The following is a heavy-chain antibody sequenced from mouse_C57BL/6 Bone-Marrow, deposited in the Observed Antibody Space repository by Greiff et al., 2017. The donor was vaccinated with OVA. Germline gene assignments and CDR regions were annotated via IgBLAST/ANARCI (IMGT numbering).Heavy chain of an antibody. CDR1: GYTFTSYW. V-gene: IGHV1-64*01. D-gene: IGHD1-1*01. CDR3: ARRHYYGSSLFAY. J-gene: IGHJ3*01. CDR2: IHPNSGST. Sequence: QVQLQQPGAELVKPGASVKLSCKASGYTFTSYWMHWVKQRPGQGLEWIGMIHPNSGSTNYNEKFKSKATLTVDKSSSTAYMQLSSLTSEDSAVYYCARRHYYGSSLFAYWGQGTLVTVSA.